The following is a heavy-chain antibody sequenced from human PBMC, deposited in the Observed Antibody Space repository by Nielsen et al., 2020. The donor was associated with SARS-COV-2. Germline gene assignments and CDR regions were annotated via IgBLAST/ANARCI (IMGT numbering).Heavy chain of an antibody. V-gene: IGHV3-48*04. CDR3: ARDPQLRYYYYYMDV. D-gene: IGHD1-7*01. CDR1: GFTFSSYS. Sequence: GESLKISCAASGFTFSSYSMNWVRQAPGKGLEWVSYISSSSSTIYYADSVKGRFTISRDNAKNSLYLQMNSLRAEDTAVYYCARDPQLRYYYYYMDVWGKGTTVTVSS. J-gene: IGHJ6*03. CDR2: ISSSSSTI.